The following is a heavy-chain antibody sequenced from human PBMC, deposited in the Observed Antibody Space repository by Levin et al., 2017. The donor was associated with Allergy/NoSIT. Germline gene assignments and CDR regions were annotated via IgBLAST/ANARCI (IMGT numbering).Heavy chain of an antibody. CDR2: VSGSGTSI. CDR1: GFTFSDYY. J-gene: IGHJ5*02. Sequence: MSGGSLRLSCTASGFTFSDYYMSWIRQPPGKGLEWVSYVSGSGTSIDHTDSVKGRFTISRDNAKNSVYLQMNSLRAEDTAVYYCARTVIGVDSWFDTWGQGTLVTVSS. CDR3: ARTVIGVDSWFDT. V-gene: IGHV3-11*01. D-gene: IGHD3-22*01.